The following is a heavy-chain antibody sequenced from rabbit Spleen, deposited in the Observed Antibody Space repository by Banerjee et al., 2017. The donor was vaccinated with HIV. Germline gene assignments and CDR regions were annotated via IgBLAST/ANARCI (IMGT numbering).Heavy chain of an antibody. CDR2: IYVGSGGTT. V-gene: IGHV1S45*01. CDR3: ARRPSGNGDYTL. Sequence: QEQLVESGGGLVQPEGSLTLTCTASGSDIMSYYMCWVRRAPGKGLEWIGCIYVGSGGTTYYASWVKGRFTISKTSSTTVTLQMTSLTAADTATYFCARRPSGNGDYTLWGPGTLVTVS. J-gene: IGHJ4*01. D-gene: IGHD1-1*01. CDR1: GSDIMSYY.